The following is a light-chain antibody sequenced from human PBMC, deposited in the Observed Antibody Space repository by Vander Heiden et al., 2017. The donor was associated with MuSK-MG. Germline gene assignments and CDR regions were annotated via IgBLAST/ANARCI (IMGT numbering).Light chain of an antibody. CDR3: QQRSNGHPIT. J-gene: IGKJ5*01. CDR1: QGVSSY. Sequence: IVLTQSPATLSLSPGERATLPCRASQGVSSYLAWYQQKPGQAPRLLIYDASNRATGIPARFSGSGPGTDCTLTISSLEPEDFAVYYCQQRSNGHPITFGQGTRLEMK. V-gene: IGKV3D-11*01. CDR2: DAS.